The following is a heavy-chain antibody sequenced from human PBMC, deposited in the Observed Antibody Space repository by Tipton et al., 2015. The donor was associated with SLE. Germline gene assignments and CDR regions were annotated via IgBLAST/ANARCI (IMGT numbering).Heavy chain of an antibody. Sequence: TLSLTCAVYGGSFSGYYWSWIRQPPGKGLEWIGEINHSGSTNYNPSLKSRITISVDTSKNQFSLKLSSVTAADTAVYYCARRDSSYHWYFDLWGRGTLVTVSS. CDR3: ARRDSSYHWYFDL. CDR2: INHSGST. V-gene: IGHV4-34*01. CDR1: GGSFSGYY. J-gene: IGHJ2*01. D-gene: IGHD3-22*01.